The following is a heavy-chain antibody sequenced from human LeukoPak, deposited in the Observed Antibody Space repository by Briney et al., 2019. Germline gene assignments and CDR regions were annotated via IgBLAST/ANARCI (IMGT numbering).Heavy chain of an antibody. J-gene: IGHJ4*02. V-gene: IGHV3-48*02. Sequence: GGSLRLSCAASGFTFSDYPMNWVRQAPGKGLEWISNIRTTAEGAKYAYYADSVKGRVTISRDDGKNTLYLHMNSLRDDDTAVYYCATDQRYAFDYWGQGILVTVSS. CDR2: IRTTAEGAKYA. D-gene: IGHD3-9*01. CDR3: ATDQRYAFDY. CDR1: GFTFSDYP.